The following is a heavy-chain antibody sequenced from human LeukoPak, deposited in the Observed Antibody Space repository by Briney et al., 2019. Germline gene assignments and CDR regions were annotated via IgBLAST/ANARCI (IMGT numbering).Heavy chain of an antibody. CDR1: GYTFTSYD. V-gene: IGHV1-8*01. D-gene: IGHD3-22*01. Sequence: GASVKASCKASGYTFTSYDINWVRQATGQGLEWLGWMNPNRGNTGYAQKFQGRVTMTRNTSISTAYMELSSLRSEDTAVYYCARIGVYYDSSGYYSGWFDSWGQGTLVTVSS. J-gene: IGHJ5*01. CDR3: ARIGVYYDSSGYYSGWFDS. CDR2: MNPNRGNT.